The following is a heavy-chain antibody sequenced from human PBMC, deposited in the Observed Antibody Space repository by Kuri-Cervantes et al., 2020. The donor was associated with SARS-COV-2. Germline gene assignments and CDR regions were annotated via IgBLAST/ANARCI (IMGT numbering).Heavy chain of an antibody. CDR2: IKQDGSDK. J-gene: IGHJ3*01. V-gene: IGHV3-7*04. Sequence: GGSLRPSFAASGFTFSSNWRSWVRQPPGKGQEWVANIKQDGSDKYYVDSVKGRFTISRDNAKNSLYLQMNSLRAEDTAVYYCARARLEWLPDAFDYWGQGTMVTVSS. D-gene: IGHD3-3*01. CDR1: GFTFSSNW. CDR3: ARARLEWLPDAFDY.